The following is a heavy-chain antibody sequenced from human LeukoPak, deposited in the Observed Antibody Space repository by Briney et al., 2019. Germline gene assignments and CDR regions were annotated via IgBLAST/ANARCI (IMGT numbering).Heavy chain of an antibody. D-gene: IGHD3-3*01. Sequence: SETLSLTCSVSGGSISSYYWSWIRQPAGKGREWIGRIYTTGDTDYNPSLKSRVTMSVDTSKNQFSLNLTSVTAADTAVYYCESDARGWSGFDYWGQGTLVTVSS. J-gene: IGHJ4*02. CDR2: IYTTGDT. V-gene: IGHV4-4*07. CDR3: ESDARGWSGFDY. CDR1: GGSISSYY.